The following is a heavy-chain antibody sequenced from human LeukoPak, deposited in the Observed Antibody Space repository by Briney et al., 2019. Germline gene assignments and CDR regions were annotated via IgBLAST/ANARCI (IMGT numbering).Heavy chain of an antibody. CDR1: GYTFTSYD. CDR2: MNPNSGNT. J-gene: IGHJ3*02. Sequence: GASVKVSCKASGYTFTSYDINWVRQATGQGLEWMGWMNPNSGNTGYAQKFQGRVTMTRNTSISTAYMELSSLRSEDTAVYYCAKDMRSSGYYGVDAFDIWGQGTMVTVSS. D-gene: IGHD3-22*01. CDR3: AKDMRSSGYYGVDAFDI. V-gene: IGHV1-8*01.